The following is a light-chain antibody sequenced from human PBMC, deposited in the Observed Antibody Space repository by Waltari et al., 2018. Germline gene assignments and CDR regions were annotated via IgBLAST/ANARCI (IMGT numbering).Light chain of an antibody. CDR1: SSDVDDFQY. Sequence: QSALTQPASVSGSPGQSITISCTATSSDVDDFQYVSWYQQHPGKVPKVIIYNVNYRPSGVSNRFSGSKSGNTASLSISGLQAEDEADYYCASFTRKSILVCGGGTKLTVV. J-gene: IGLJ3*02. CDR3: ASFTRKSILV. V-gene: IGLV2-14*03. CDR2: NVN.